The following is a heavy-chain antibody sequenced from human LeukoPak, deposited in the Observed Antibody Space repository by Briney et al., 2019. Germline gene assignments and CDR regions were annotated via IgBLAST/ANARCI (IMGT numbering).Heavy chain of an antibody. J-gene: IGHJ4*02. CDR2: ISYSGST. CDR3: ARHGSPLLRYFDLDY. CDR1: GGSISSYY. Sequence: PPETLSLTCTVSGGSISSYYWSWIRQPPGKGLEWIGYISYSGSTNYNPSLKSRVTISVDTSKNQFSLKLSSVTAADTAVYYCARHGSPLLRYFDLDYWGQGTLVTVSS. V-gene: IGHV4-59*08. D-gene: IGHD3-9*01.